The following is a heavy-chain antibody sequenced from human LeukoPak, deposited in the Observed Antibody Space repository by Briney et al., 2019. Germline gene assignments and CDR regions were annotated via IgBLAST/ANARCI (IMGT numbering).Heavy chain of an antibody. Sequence: GGSLRLSCVASGFPFSSYWMTWVRQAPGKGLEWVANIKQDGSKKPYVDSVKGRFTISRDNSKNTLYLQLNSLRAEDTAVYYCVWDYGDCVMDVWGLGTTVIVTS. CDR1: GFPFSSYW. CDR3: VWDYGDCVMDV. D-gene: IGHD4-17*01. V-gene: IGHV3-7*01. J-gene: IGHJ6*02. CDR2: IKQDGSKK.